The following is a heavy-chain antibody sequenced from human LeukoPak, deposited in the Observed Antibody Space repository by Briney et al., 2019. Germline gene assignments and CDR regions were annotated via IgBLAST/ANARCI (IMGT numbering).Heavy chain of an antibody. J-gene: IGHJ4*02. CDR2: ISSSSSSYI. CDR3: ARVERDTVATGFDY. Sequence: GRSLRLSCAASGFTFSSYSMNWVRQAPGKGLEWVSSISSSSSSYIYYADSVKGRFTISRDNAKNSLYLQMNSLRAEDTAVYYCARVERDTVATGFDYWGQGTLVTVPS. D-gene: IGHD5-12*01. V-gene: IGHV3-21*04. CDR1: GFTFSSYS.